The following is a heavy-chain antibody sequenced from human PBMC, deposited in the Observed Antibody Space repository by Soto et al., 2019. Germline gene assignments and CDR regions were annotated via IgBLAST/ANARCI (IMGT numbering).Heavy chain of an antibody. CDR1: GGSISSSSYY. CDR3: ARHGDTWIQLWGFDY. Sequence: SETLSLTCTVSGGSISSSSYYWGWIRQPPGKGLEWIGSIYYSGSTYYNPSLKSRATISVDTSKNQFSLKLSSVTAADTAVYYCARHGDTWIQLWGFDYWGQGTLVT. J-gene: IGHJ4*02. V-gene: IGHV4-39*01. CDR2: IYYSGST. D-gene: IGHD5-18*01.